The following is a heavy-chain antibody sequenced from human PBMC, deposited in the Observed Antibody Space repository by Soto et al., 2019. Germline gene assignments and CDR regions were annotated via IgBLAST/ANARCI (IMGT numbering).Heavy chain of an antibody. CDR2: INHSGGT. Sequence: QVQLQQWGAGLLKPSETLSLTCAVYGGSFSGYYWSWIRQPPGKGLEWIGEINHSGGTNYNPSLTSRVTISVDTSNNQFSLKLSSVTAADTAVYYCASRYCSSTSCYEDAFDIWGQGTMVTVSS. V-gene: IGHV4-34*01. CDR3: ASRYCSSTSCYEDAFDI. D-gene: IGHD2-2*01. CDR1: GGSFSGYY. J-gene: IGHJ3*02.